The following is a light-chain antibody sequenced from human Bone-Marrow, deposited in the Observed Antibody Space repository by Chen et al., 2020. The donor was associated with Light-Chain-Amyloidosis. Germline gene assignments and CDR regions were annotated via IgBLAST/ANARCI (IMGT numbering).Light chain of an antibody. V-gene: IGKV3-15*01. CDR3: QQYHNWPPIT. CDR1: QSVSSN. Sequence: EIVMTQSPSTLSVSPGERVIFSCRASQSVSSNLAWYQQRPGQTPRLLIYGASTRATGISARFSGRGSGTEFTLTITSLQSEDFAVYYCQQYHNWPPITFGQGTRLEIK. CDR2: GAS. J-gene: IGKJ5*01.